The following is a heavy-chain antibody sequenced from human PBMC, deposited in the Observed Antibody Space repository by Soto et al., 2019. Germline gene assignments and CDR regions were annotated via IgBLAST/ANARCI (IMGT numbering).Heavy chain of an antibody. CDR2: IDHSRSN. D-gene: IGHD3-10*01. V-gene: IGHV4-4*02. Sequence: QVQLRESGPRLVKPSGTLSLSCAVSGGSFNSRNWWTWVRQPPGQSLQWIGEIDHSRSNKNNPSLRSRVTISIERSRNQFSRTLTSGTSADTAVYYCARVGPTGPGSYWDYLDLWGQGTLVTVSS. CDR3: ARVGPTGPGSYWDYLDL. J-gene: IGHJ4*02. CDR1: GGSFNSRNW.